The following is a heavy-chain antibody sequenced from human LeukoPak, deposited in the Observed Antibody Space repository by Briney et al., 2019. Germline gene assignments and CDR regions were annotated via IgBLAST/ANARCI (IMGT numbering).Heavy chain of an antibody. CDR1: VFTFSSYT. D-gene: IGHD1-26*01. Sequence: GGSLILSCAASVFTFSSYTMKWVRQAPGKGLESVAAISSSSGDIFYADSVQGRFSITRDTTRNSLSLQMNSLGAEDTAVYYCVREAAATLFDYWGQGTMVTVSS. CDR2: ISSSSGDI. CDR3: VREAAATLFDY. V-gene: IGHV3-21*01. J-gene: IGHJ4*02.